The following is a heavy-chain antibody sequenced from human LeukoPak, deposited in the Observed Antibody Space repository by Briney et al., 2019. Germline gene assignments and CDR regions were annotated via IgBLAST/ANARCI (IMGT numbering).Heavy chain of an antibody. V-gene: IGHV3-9*01. CDR2: IGWNSGSI. D-gene: IGHD3-9*01. CDR3: AKAAEASYDILTGSQFDY. Sequence: GRSLRLSCAASGFTFDDYAMHWVRQAPGKGLEWVSGIGWNSGSIGYADSVKGRFTISRDNAKNSLYLQMNSLRAEDTALYYCAKAAEASYDILTGSQFDYWGQGTLVTVSS. CDR1: GFTFDDYA. J-gene: IGHJ4*02.